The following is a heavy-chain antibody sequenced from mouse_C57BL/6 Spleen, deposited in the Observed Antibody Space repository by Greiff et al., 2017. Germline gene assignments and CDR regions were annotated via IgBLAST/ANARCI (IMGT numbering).Heavy chain of an antibody. V-gene: IGHV1-15*01. Sequence: QVQLKESGAELVRPGASVTLSCKASGYTFTDYEMHWVKQTPVHGLEWIGAIDPETGGTAYNQKFKGKAILTADKSSSTAYMELRSLTSEDSAVYYCTVYYYYSWCAYWGQGTLVTVSA. D-gene: IGHD2-4*01. CDR3: TVYYYYSWCAY. CDR1: GYTFTDYE. CDR2: IDPETGGT. J-gene: IGHJ3*01.